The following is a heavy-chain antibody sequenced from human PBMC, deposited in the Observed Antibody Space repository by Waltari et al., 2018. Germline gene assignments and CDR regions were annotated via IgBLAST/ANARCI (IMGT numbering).Heavy chain of an antibody. CDR2: ISSSSSYI. J-gene: IGHJ4*02. V-gene: IGHV3-21*01. D-gene: IGHD3-9*01. Sequence: EVQLVESGGGLVTPGGSLRLSCAASGFTFSSYSMNWFRQAPGKGLEGVSSISSSSSYIYYADTVKGRFTISRDNAKNSLYLQMNSLRAEDTAVYYCARDWGLRYFDYWGQGTLVTVSS. CDR1: GFTFSSYS. CDR3: ARDWGLRYFDY.